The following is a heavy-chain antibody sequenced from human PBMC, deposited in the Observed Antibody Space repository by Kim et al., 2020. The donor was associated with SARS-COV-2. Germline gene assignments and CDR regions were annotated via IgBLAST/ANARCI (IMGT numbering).Heavy chain of an antibody. J-gene: IGHJ4*02. D-gene: IGHD3-22*01. CDR3: AKDLYDSSGYYYPIDY. Sequence: SVKGRFTISRDNSKNTLYLQMNSMRAEDTAVYYCAKDLYDSSGYYYPIDYWGQGTLVTVSS. V-gene: IGHV3-30*02.